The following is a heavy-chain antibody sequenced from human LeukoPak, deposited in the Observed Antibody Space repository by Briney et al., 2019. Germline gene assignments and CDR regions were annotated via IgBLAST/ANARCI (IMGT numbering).Heavy chain of an antibody. J-gene: IGHJ4*02. CDR2: IIPILGIA. V-gene: IGHV1-69*02. D-gene: IGHD2-2*01. CDR1: GGTFSSYT. Sequence: SVKVSCKASGGTFSSYTISWVRQAPGQGLGWMGRIIPILGIANYAQKFQGRVTIAADKSTSTGYMELSRLRSEDTAVHYCSVESSTTCYSYWDQGTLVTVSS. CDR3: SVESSTTCYSY.